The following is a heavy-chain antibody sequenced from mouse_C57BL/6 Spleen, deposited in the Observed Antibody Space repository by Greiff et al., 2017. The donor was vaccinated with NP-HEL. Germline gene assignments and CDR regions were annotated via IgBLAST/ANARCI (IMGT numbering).Heavy chain of an antibody. CDR2: INPSTGGT. V-gene: IGHV1-42*01. D-gene: IGHD3-2*02. Sequence: EVKLQQSGPELVKPGASVKISCKASGYSFTGYYMNWVKQSPEKSLEWIGEINPSTGGTTYNQKFKAKATLTVDKSSSTAYMQLKSLTSEDSAVYYCARGGRQLRLDYFDYWGQGTTLTVSS. J-gene: IGHJ2*01. CDR1: GYSFTGYY. CDR3: ARGGRQLRLDYFDY.